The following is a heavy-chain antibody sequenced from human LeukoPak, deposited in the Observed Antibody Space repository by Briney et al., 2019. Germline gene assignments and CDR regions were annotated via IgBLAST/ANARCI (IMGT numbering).Heavy chain of an antibody. CDR1: GFTFSSYS. Sequence: GGSLRLSCAASGFTFSSYSMNWVRQAPGKGLEWISHISSSSSTIYYADSLKGRFTISIDNAKNSLYLQMNSLRAEDTAVYYCARDGVVAGPWHFDYWGQGTLVTVSS. V-gene: IGHV3-48*01. CDR2: ISSSSSTI. J-gene: IGHJ4*02. CDR3: ARDGVVAGPWHFDY. D-gene: IGHD2-15*01.